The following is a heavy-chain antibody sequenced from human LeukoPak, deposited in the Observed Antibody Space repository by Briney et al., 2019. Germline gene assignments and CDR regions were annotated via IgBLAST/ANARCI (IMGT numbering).Heavy chain of an antibody. CDR1: GFTFSSYW. CDR2: INSDGSNT. CDR3: AREGMALVNFDY. Sequence: PGGSLRLSCAASGFTFSSYWVNWVRQAPGKGLVWVSRINSDGSNTKYADSVKGRFTISRDSAKNTLYLQMNSLRGEDTAVYYCAREGMALVNFDYRGQGTLVTVSS. V-gene: IGHV3-74*01. D-gene: IGHD4-23*01. J-gene: IGHJ4*02.